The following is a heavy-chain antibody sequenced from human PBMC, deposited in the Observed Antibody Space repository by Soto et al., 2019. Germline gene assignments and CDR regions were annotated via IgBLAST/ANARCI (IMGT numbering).Heavy chain of an antibody. CDR3: ARAGLTTLELATTY. Sequence: QVQLVQSGAEVKKPGASVKVSCKASRYTFTDYYLHWVRQSPGQGLEWMGWIHPNSGVTKFPQKFQGRVSLTRDTSISTVDMELSRLTSDDTAVYYCARAGLTTLELATTYWGQGTLVTVSS. V-gene: IGHV1-2*02. CDR1: RYTFTDYY. CDR2: IHPNSGVT. D-gene: IGHD5-12*01. J-gene: IGHJ4*02.